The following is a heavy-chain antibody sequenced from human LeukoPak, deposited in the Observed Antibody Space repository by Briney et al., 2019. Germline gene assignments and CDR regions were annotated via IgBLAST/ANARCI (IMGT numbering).Heavy chain of an antibody. V-gene: IGHV3-23*01. CDR3: AKRRFPSFGADDY. J-gene: IGHJ4*02. CDR1: GFTFSSYD. D-gene: IGHD3-10*01. CDR2: ISSSGGST. Sequence: GGTLRLSCEASGFTFSSYDMSWVRQAPGKGLEWVSTISSSGGSTYYAEPVKGRFTISRDNSRNTLYLQMNSLRAEDTALYYCAKRRFPSFGADDYWGQGTLVTVSS.